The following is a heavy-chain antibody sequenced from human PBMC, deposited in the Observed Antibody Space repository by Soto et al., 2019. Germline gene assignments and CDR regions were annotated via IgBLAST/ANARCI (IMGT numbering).Heavy chain of an antibody. V-gene: IGHV1-18*04. J-gene: IGHJ4*02. CDR2: ITPYNGNA. CDR3: ASALRFSGAHNDY. CDR1: GYKFTNFV. D-gene: IGHD1-26*01. Sequence: HVHMLQSGAVVDNPWASVKVSCQASGYKFTNFVINWVRQAPGQGLEWMGWITPYNGNANYPQKHQDRLTLTTDTSTNTAYLELRSLRSDATSVYFCASALRFSGAHNDYWGQGTRVTVSS.